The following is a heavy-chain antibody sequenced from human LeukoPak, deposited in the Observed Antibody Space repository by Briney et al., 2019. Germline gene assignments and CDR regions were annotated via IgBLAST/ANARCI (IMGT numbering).Heavy chain of an antibody. J-gene: IGHJ4*02. CDR3: ARDPGGYYDSSGVDY. Sequence: PVASVKVSCKASGYTFTSYGISWVRQAPGQGLEWMGWISAYNGNTNYAQKLQGRVTMTTDISTSTAYMELRSLRSDDTAVYYCARDPGGYYDSSGVDYWGQGTLVTVSS. V-gene: IGHV1-18*01. CDR1: GYTFTSYG. D-gene: IGHD3-22*01. CDR2: ISAYNGNT.